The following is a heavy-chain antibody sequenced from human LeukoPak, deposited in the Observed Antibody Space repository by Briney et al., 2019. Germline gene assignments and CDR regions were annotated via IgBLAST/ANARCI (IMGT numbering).Heavy chain of an antibody. V-gene: IGHV4-59*12. CDR3: ASGYCSGGSCYPSTFWFDP. J-gene: IGHJ5*02. CDR2: IYYSGST. CDR1: GGSISSYY. D-gene: IGHD2-15*01. Sequence: LSETLSLTCTVSGGSISSYYWSWIRQPPGKGLEWIGYIYYSGSTNYKPSLKSRVTISVDTSKNQFSLKLSSVTAADTAVYYCASGYCSGGSCYPSTFWFDPWGQGTLVTVSS.